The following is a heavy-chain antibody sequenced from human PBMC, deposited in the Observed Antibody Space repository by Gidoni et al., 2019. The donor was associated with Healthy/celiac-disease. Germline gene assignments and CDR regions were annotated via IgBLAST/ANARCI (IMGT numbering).Heavy chain of an antibody. CDR2: IYYSGST. D-gene: IGHD3-22*01. Sequence: QDQLQESGPGLVRRSQTLSLTCTVSGGPIRSGGYYWSWIRQHPGKGLEWIGYIYYSGSTYYNPSLKSRVTISVDTSKTQFSLKLSSVTAADTAVYYCARVNYYYDSSETQYYFDYWGQVTLVTVSS. CDR3: ARVNYYYDSSETQYYFDY. V-gene: IGHV4-31*03. CDR1: GGPIRSGGYY. J-gene: IGHJ4*02.